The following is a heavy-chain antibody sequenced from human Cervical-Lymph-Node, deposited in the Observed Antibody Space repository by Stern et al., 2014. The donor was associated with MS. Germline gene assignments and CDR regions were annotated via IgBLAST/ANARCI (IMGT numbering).Heavy chain of an antibody. CDR1: GFSFSRYA. V-gene: IGHV3-33*01. J-gene: IGHJ4*02. Sequence: VQLVESGGGVVQPGRSLRLSCAASGFSFSRYAMHWVRQAPGKGLEWVALIWYDGSNPYYADSVTGRFTSSIDNFKNTLYLQMNSLRAEDTAVYYCASAYSSSHYYFDYWGQGTLVTVSS. CDR3: ASAYSSSHYYFDY. CDR2: IWYDGSNP. D-gene: IGHD6-13*01.